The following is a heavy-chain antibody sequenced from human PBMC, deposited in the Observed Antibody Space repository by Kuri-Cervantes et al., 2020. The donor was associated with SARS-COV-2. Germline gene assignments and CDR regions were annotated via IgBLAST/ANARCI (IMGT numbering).Heavy chain of an antibody. CDR1: GYTLTELS. CDR2: FDPEDGET. J-gene: IGHJ6*03. V-gene: IGHV1-24*01. D-gene: IGHD5-12*01. CDR3: AISGYDLAYYYYYMDV. Sequence: ASVKVSCKVSGYTLTELSMHWVRQAPGKGLEWMGGFDPEDGETIYAQKFQGRVTMTEDTSTDTAYMELSSLRSEDTAVYYCAISGYDLAYYYYYMDVWGKGTTVTVSS.